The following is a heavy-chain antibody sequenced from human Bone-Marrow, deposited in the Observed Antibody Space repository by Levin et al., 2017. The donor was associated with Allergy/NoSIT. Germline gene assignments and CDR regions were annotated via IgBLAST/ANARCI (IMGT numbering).Heavy chain of an antibody. V-gene: IGHV1-69*04. J-gene: IGHJ6*02. CDR3: AREPLYSSSWYFSGDYYYGMDV. CDR2: IIPILGIA. Sequence: KISCKASGGTFSSYAISWVRQAPGQGLEWMGRIIPILGIANYAQKFQGRVTITADKSTSTAYMELSSLRSEDTAVYYCAREPLYSSSWYFSGDYYYGMDVWGQGTTVTVSS. CDR1: GGTFSSYA. D-gene: IGHD6-13*01.